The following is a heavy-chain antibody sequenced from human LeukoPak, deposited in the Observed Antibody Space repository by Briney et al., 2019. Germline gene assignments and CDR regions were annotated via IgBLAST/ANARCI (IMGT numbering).Heavy chain of an antibody. CDR3: ARCAYSSSWFCYFDY. D-gene: IGHD6-13*01. J-gene: IGHJ4*02. Sequence: ASVKVSCKASGGTFSSYAISWVRQAPGQGLEWMGGIIPIFGTANYAQKFQGRVTITADESTSTAYMELSSLRSEDTAVYYCARCAYSSSWFCYFDYWGQGTLVTVSS. V-gene: IGHV1-69*13. CDR1: GGTFSSYA. CDR2: IIPIFGTA.